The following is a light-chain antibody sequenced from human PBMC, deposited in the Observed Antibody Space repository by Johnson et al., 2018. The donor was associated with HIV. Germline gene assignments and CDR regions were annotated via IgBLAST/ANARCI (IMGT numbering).Light chain of an antibody. V-gene: IGLV1-51*01. CDR1: SSNIVNNS. CDR3: GKWDSSLGAHYV. Sequence: QSVLTQPPSVSAAPGQKVTISCSGSSSNIVNNSVSLYQQLPGTAPKLLIYDSYKRPSGIPDRFSASKSGTSATLDITGLQTGDEADYYCGKWDSSLGAHYVFGSGTEVTVL. J-gene: IGLJ1*01. CDR2: DSY.